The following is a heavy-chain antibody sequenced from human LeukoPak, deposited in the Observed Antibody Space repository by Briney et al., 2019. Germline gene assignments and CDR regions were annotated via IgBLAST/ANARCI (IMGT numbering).Heavy chain of an antibody. Sequence: ASVKVSCKASGYTFTSYGISWVRQAPGQRLEWMGWISAYNGNTNYAQKLQGRVTMTTDTSTSTAYMELRSLRSDDTAVYYCAKDRYYGSGTLYYFDYWGQGTLVTVSS. D-gene: IGHD3-10*01. CDR3: AKDRYYGSGTLYYFDY. CDR2: ISAYNGNT. V-gene: IGHV1-18*01. J-gene: IGHJ4*02. CDR1: GYTFTSYG.